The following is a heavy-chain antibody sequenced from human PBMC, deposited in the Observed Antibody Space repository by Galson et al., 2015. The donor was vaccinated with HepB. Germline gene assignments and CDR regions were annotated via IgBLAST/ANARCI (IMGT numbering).Heavy chain of an antibody. CDR3: ATDPFYIVGATEY. Sequence: SVKVSCKVSGYTVTELSMHWVRQAPGKGLEWMGGFYPEDGETIYAQKFQGRVTMTEDTSTDTAYMELSSLRSEDTAVYYCATDPFYIVGATEYWGQGTLVTVSS. CDR1: GYTVTELS. V-gene: IGHV1-24*01. CDR2: FYPEDGET. J-gene: IGHJ4*02. D-gene: IGHD1-26*01.